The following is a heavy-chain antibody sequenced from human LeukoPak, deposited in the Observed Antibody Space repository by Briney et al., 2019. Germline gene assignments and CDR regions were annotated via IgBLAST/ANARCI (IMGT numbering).Heavy chain of an antibody. V-gene: IGHV4-30-2*01. CDR2: IYHSGST. J-gene: IGHJ5*02. CDR3: ARRVHDILTGYYGWFDP. CDR1: GGSISSGGYS. Sequence: SETLSLTCAVSGGSISSGGYSWSWIRQPPGKGLEWIGYIYHSGSTYYNPSLKSRVTISVDRSKNQFSLKLSSVTAADTAVYYCARRVHDILTGYYGWFDPWGQGTLATVSS. D-gene: IGHD3-9*01.